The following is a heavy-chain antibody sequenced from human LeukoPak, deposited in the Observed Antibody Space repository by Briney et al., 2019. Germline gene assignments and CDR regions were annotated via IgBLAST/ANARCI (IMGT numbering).Heavy chain of an antibody. CDR2: ISRSGGSK. V-gene: IGHV3-23*01. Sequence: GGSLRLSCAASGFTFSSYAMSWVRQAPGKGLEWVSAISRSGGSKYYADSVKGRFTISRDNSKNTLYLQMNSLRAEDTAVYYCAKVMTRTMVRGVPPSDYWGQGTLVTVSS. J-gene: IGHJ4*02. D-gene: IGHD3-10*01. CDR1: GFTFSSYA. CDR3: AKVMTRTMVRGVPPSDY.